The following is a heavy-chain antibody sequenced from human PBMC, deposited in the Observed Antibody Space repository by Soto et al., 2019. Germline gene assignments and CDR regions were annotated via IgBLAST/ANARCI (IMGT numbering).Heavy chain of an antibody. CDR2: ISGSGGST. CDR3: AKDPGPCGGDCPPYYYYYYGMDV. J-gene: IGHJ6*02. D-gene: IGHD2-21*02. Sequence: EVQLLESGGGLVQPGGSLRLSCAASGFTFSSYAMSWVRQAPGKGLEWVSAISGSGGSTYYADSVKGRFTISRDNSKNTLYLQMNSLRAEDTAVYYCAKDPGPCGGDCPPYYYYYYGMDVWGQGTTVTVSS. V-gene: IGHV3-23*01. CDR1: GFTFSSYA.